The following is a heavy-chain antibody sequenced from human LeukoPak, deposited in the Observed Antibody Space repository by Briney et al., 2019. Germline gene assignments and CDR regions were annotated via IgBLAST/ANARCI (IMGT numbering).Heavy chain of an antibody. CDR2: ISGSGGST. CDR1: GFTFSSYA. Sequence: GGSLRLSCAASGFTFSSYAMSWVRQAPGKGLEWVSAISGSGGSTYYADSVKGRFTISRDNSKNTLYLQMNSLRAEDTAVYYCAKHSSGWHTPHIDYWGQGTLVTVSS. J-gene: IGHJ4*02. D-gene: IGHD6-25*01. CDR3: AKHSSGWHTPHIDY. V-gene: IGHV3-23*01.